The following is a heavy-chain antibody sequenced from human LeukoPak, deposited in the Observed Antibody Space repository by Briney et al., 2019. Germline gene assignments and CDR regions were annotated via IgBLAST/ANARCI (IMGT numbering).Heavy chain of an antibody. D-gene: IGHD3-22*01. CDR1: GGSISSYY. CDR2: IYYSWST. Sequence: ASETLSLTCTVSGGSISSYYWSWIRQPPGKGLEWIGYIYYSWSTNYNPALKSRVTISIDPSKSQFSLKLSSVTAADTAVYYCARGPRVSGYYYDFDYWGQGTLVTVSS. CDR3: ARGPRVSGYYYDFDY. J-gene: IGHJ4*02. V-gene: IGHV4-59*01.